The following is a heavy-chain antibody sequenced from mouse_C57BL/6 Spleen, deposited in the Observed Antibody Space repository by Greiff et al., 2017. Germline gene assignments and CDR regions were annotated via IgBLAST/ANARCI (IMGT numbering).Heavy chain of an antibody. CDR1: GYAFSSYW. V-gene: IGHV1-80*01. Sequence: QVQLKESGAELVKPGASVKISCKASGYAFSSYWTNWVKQRPGKGLEWIGQIYPGDGDTNYNGKFKGKATLTADKSSSTAYMQISSLTSEDSAVYFCERGAGTNWYFDVWGTGTTVTVSS. J-gene: IGHJ1*03. CDR2: IYPGDGDT. D-gene: IGHD3-3*01. CDR3: ERGAGTNWYFDV.